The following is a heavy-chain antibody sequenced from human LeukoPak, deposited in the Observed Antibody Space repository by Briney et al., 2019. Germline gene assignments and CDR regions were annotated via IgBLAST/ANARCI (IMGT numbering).Heavy chain of an antibody. D-gene: IGHD4-17*01. Sequence: ASVKVSCKASGYTFTGYYMHWVRQAPGQGLEWMGWINPNSGGTNYAQKFQGRVTMTRDTSISTAYMELSRLRSDDTAVYYCARDWYGDYRFDYWGQGTLVTVSS. J-gene: IGHJ4*02. V-gene: IGHV1-2*02. CDR2: INPNSGGT. CDR1: GYTFTGYY. CDR3: ARDWYGDYRFDY.